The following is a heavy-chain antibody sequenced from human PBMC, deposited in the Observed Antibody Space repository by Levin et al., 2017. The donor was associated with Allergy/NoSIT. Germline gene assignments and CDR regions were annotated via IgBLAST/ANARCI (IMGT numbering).Heavy chain of an antibody. D-gene: IGHD2-15*01. J-gene: IGHJ4*02. CDR1: GYTFTSYG. V-gene: IGHV1-18*01. CDR2: ISAYNGNT. CDR3: ARGATHDY. Sequence: GGSLRLSCKASGYTFTSYGISWVRQAPGQGLEWMGWISAYNGNTNYAQKLQGRVTMTTDTSTSTAYMELRSLRSDDTAVYYGARGATHDYWGQGTLVTVSS.